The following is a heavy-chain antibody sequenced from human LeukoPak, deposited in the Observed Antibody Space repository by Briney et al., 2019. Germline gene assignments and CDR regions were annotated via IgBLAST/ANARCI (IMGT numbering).Heavy chain of an antibody. D-gene: IGHD5-18*01. V-gene: IGHV4-30-4*08. J-gene: IGHJ4*02. CDR3: ARDVEGDTAMGAFDY. CDR2: IYYSGST. Sequence: PSQTLSLTCTVSGGSISSGEHYWSWIRQPPGKGLEWIGYIYYSGSTDHNPSLKSRVTISVDTSKNQSSLKLSSVTAADTAVYYCARDVEGDTAMGAFDYWGQGTLVTVSS. CDR1: GGSISSGEHY.